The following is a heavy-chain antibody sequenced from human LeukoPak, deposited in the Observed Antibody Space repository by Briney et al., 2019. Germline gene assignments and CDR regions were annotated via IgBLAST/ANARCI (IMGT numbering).Heavy chain of an antibody. CDR2: IYNSGST. J-gene: IGHJ3*02. Sequence: SETLSLTCTVPGASISSYYWSWIRQPPGKGLEWIGYIYNSGSTNYNPSLKSRVTISVDTSKNQFSLKLSSVTAADTAVYYCARSDYYGSGQGAFDIWGQGTMVTVSS. V-gene: IGHV4-59*08. D-gene: IGHD3-10*01. CDR3: ARSDYYGSGQGAFDI. CDR1: GASISSYY.